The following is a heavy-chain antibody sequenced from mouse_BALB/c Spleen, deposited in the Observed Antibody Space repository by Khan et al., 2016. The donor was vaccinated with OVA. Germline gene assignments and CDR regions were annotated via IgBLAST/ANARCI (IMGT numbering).Heavy chain of an antibody. V-gene: IGHV3-2*02. CDR1: GYSIPSDYA. J-gene: IGHJ2*01. Sequence: EVQLVESGPSLVKPSQSLSLTCTVTGYSIPSDYAWTWIRQFPGNKLEWMGSISYSGDTASNPSLKSRISITRDTSKTQLFLPLNSVTTEETATYCCASMILYDDGRNFEGDYVDYWGQGTTLTVAS. CDR3: ASMILYDDGRNFEGDYVDY. CDR2: ISYSGDT. D-gene: IGHD2-3*01.